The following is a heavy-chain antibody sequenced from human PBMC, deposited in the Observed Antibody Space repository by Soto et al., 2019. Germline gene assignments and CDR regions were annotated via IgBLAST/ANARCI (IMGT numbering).Heavy chain of an antibody. D-gene: IGHD3-10*01. CDR1: GGTFSNYA. CDR3: AKGSWVHHGSEGGNWLDP. Sequence: EVQLLESGGGSVQPGGSLRLSCAASGGTFSNYAMNWVRQAPGKGLEWVSGISHSGSSTYYEDSVKGRFTIPRDNSKNTLYLQMNSLRAEDTAVYYCAKGSWVHHGSEGGNWLDPWGQGTLVTVSS. CDR2: ISHSGSST. J-gene: IGHJ5*02. V-gene: IGHV3-23*01.